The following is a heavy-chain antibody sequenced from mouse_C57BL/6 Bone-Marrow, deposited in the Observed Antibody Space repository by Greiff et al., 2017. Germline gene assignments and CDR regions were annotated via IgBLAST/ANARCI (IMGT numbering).Heavy chain of an antibody. V-gene: IGHV1-55*01. D-gene: IGHD1-1*01. Sequence: VQLQQPGAELVKPGASVKMSCKASGYTFTSYWITWVKQRPGQGLEWIGDIYPGSGSTNYNEKFKSKATLTVDTSSSTAYMQLSSLTSEDSAVYYCARAPITTVVPDYWGQGTTLTVSS. CDR3: ARAPITTVVPDY. CDR1: GYTFTSYW. J-gene: IGHJ2*01. CDR2: IYPGSGST.